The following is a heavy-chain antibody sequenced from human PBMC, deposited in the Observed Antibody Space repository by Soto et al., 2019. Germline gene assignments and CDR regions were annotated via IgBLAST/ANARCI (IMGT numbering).Heavy chain of an antibody. V-gene: IGHV3-23*01. D-gene: IGHD1-26*01. CDR3: AKDRPLIVGAPDY. CDR2: ISGSGGSK. J-gene: IGHJ4*02. Sequence: EVQLLESGGGLVQPGGSLRLSCAASGFTFSSYAMSWVRQAPGKGLEWVSAISGSGGSKYYADSVKGRFTISRDNSMNTLYLQMNSLRAEDTAVYYCAKDRPLIVGAPDYWGQGTLVIVSS. CDR1: GFTFSSYA.